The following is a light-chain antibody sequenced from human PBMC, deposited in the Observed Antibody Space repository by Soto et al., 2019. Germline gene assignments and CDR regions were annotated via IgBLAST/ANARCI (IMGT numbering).Light chain of an antibody. J-gene: IGKJ2*01. CDR2: AAS. V-gene: IGKV1-39*01. CDR1: QSISTY. Sequence: DIQMTQSPSSLSASVGDAVTIACRASQSISTYLNRYQQKPGKAPRLLIYAASDLQTGVPSRFSGSGSGTDFTLTISSLQPEDFATYYCQQCSSSPPYTFGQGTKLEMK. CDR3: QQCSSSPPYT.